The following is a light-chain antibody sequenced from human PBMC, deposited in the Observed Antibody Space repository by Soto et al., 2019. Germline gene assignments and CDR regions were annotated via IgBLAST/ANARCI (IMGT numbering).Light chain of an antibody. CDR1: QSVNYY. Sequence: DIQMTQFPSSLSAAVGDRVTITCLASQSVNYYLNWYQQKPGKAPKPMIYGASSLQSGVPSRFSGSGSGTDFTLSITSLQPEDFATYYCQQTSSTPLTFGGGTKVDIK. CDR2: GAS. CDR3: QQTSSTPLT. J-gene: IGKJ4*01. V-gene: IGKV1-39*01.